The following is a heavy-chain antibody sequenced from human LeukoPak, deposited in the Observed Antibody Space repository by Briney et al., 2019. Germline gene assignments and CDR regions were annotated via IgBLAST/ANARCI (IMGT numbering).Heavy chain of an antibody. CDR2: ISWNSGSI. CDR1: GFTFDDYA. J-gene: IGHJ3*02. Sequence: GGSLRLSCAASGFTFDDYAMHWVRQAPGKGLEWVSGISWNSGSIGYADSVKGRFTISRDNAKNSLYLQMNSLRAEDTALYYCAKDTSYCSGGSCPLGDNALDIWGQGTMVTVSS. CDR3: AKDTSYCSGGSCPLGDNALDI. V-gene: IGHV3-9*01. D-gene: IGHD2-15*01.